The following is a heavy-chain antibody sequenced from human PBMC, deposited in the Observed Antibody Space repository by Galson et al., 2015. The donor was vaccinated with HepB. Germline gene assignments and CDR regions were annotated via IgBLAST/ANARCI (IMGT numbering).Heavy chain of an antibody. CDR3: AKGYGIFDR. V-gene: IGHV3-23*01. D-gene: IGHD5-18*01. CDR2: IDTSGGHT. J-gene: IGHJ4*02. CDR1: GFTFTSYD. Sequence: SLRLSCAASGFTFTSYDMTWVRQAPGKGLEWVSVIDTSGGHTSYADSVKGRFSISRDNSKNMLFLQMSSLRAEDTAIYYCAKGYGIFDRWGQGILVTVSS.